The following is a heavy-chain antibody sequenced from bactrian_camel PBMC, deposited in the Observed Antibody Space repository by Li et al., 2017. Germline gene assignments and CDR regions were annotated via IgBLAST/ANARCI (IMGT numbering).Heavy chain of an antibody. CDR3: SKDIFGQQ. D-gene: IGHD1*01. CDR1: GNTYSSYC. CDR2: IDSDGST. J-gene: IGHJ4*01. V-gene: IGHV3S26*01. Sequence: HVQLVESGGGSVQAGGSLRLSCTASGNTYSSYCMGWFRQAPGKEREGVASIDSDGSTSYADSMKGRFTISRVNAKATLYLQLNSLKTEDTAMYYCSKDIFGQQRGQGTQVTVS.